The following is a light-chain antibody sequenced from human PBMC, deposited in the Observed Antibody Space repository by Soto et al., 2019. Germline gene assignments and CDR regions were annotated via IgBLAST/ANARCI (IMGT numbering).Light chain of an antibody. CDR1: QSLVYSDGNTY. CDR3: MQGRHWPPK. Sequence: DVVMTQSPLSLPVTLGQPASISCRSSQSLVYSDGNTYLSWFRQRPGQSPRRLIYEVSNRDSGVPDRFSGSGSGTDFTLKISRVEAEDVGVYYCMQGRHWPPKFGQGTKVEIK. CDR2: EVS. V-gene: IGKV2-30*01. J-gene: IGKJ1*01.